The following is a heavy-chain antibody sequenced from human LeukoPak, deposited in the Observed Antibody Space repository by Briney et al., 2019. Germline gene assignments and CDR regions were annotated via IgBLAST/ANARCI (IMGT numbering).Heavy chain of an antibody. Sequence: GGSLRLSCAASGFTFSSYGMHWVRQAPGKGLEWVAVIRYDGSNKYYADSVKGRFTISRDNSKNTLYLQMNSLRAEDTAVYYCAREQGYCSGGSWKLCPFDYWGQGTLVTVSS. D-gene: IGHD2-15*01. CDR3: AREQGYCSGGSWKLCPFDY. V-gene: IGHV3-33*01. CDR1: GFTFSSYG. CDR2: IRYDGSNK. J-gene: IGHJ4*02.